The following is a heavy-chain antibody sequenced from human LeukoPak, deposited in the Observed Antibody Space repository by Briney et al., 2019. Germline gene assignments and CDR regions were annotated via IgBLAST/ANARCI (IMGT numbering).Heavy chain of an antibody. CDR2: IDHSGGT. Sequence: PAETLSLTCAVSGGSFSAHFWRWIRQAPGGGLEWIGEIDHSGGTNYNPSLKTRFSISRDTAKNQFSLRFTSVTAADTAVYYCARGFSLSYYDSSGFLFDYWGQGGLVTVSS. J-gene: IGHJ4*02. V-gene: IGHV4-34*01. CDR1: GGSFSAHF. D-gene: IGHD3-22*01. CDR3: ARGFSLSYYDSSGFLFDY.